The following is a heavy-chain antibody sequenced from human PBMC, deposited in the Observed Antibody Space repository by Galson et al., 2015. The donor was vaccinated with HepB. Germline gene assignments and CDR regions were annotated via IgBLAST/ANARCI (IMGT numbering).Heavy chain of an antibody. CDR3: ARATPTGQFDY. J-gene: IGHJ4*02. CDR2: TYYRSKWYN. D-gene: IGHD1-1*01. Sequence: CAISGDSVSSNSAAWTWIRQSPSRGLEWLGRTYYRSKWYNEYALSVKSRITINPDTSKNQFSLQLNSVTPEDTAVYYCARATPTGQFDYWGQGTLVTVSS. CDR1: GDSVSSNSAA. V-gene: IGHV6-1*01.